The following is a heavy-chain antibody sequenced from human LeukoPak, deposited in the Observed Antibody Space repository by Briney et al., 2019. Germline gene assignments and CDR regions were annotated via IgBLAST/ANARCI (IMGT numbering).Heavy chain of an antibody. D-gene: IGHD2-15*01. CDR3: AVCSGGSCYSPHFQH. V-gene: IGHV3-48*01. CDR1: GLPFRSYS. CDR2: ISSSSSTI. Sequence: GSLRLSCAASGLPFRSYSMNWVRQAPGKGLEWVSYISSSSSTIYYADSVKGRFTISRDNAKNSLYLQMNSLRAEDTAVYYCAVCSGGSCYSPHFQHWGQGTLVTVYS. J-gene: IGHJ1*01.